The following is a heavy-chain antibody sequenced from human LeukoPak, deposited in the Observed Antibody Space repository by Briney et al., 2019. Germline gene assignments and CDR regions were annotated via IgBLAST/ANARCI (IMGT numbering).Heavy chain of an antibody. CDR2: INPSGGST. J-gene: IGHJ4*02. CDR1: GYTFTRYY. V-gene: IGHV1-46*01. CDR3: ARGENEFDY. Sequence: ASVKVSCKASGYTFTRYYMHWVRQAPGQGLEWMGIINPSGGSTSYAQKFQGRVTMTRDASTSTVYMDLSSLRSEGTAVYYCARGENEFDYWGQGTLVTVSS.